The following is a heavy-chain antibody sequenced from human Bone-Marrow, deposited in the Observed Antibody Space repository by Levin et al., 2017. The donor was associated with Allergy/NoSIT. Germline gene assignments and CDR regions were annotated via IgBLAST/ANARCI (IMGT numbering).Heavy chain of an antibody. CDR3: ARDRGYCSSTSCYVFSHDFDY. V-gene: IGHV6-1*01. D-gene: IGHD2-2*01. Sequence: SQTLSLTCAISGDSVSSNSAAWNWIRQSPSRGLEWLGRTYYRSKWYNDYAVSVKSRITINPDTSKNQFSLQLNSVTPEDTAVYYCARDRGYCSSTSCYVFSHDFDYWGQGTLVTVSS. CDR1: GDSVSSNSAA. CDR2: TYYRSKWYN. J-gene: IGHJ4*02.